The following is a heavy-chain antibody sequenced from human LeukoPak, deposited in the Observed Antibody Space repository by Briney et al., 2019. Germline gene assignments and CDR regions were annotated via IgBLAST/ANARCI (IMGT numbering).Heavy chain of an antibody. J-gene: IGHJ3*02. CDR2: ISGSGGST. Sequence: QSGGSLRLSCAASGFTFSSYAMSWVRQAPGKGLEWVSAISGSGGSTYYADSVKGRFTISRDNSKNTLYLQMNSLKTEDTAVYYCTTEGYIYGHHALDIWGQGTMVTVSS. D-gene: IGHD5-18*01. CDR3: TTEGYIYGHHALDI. V-gene: IGHV3-23*01. CDR1: GFTFSSYA.